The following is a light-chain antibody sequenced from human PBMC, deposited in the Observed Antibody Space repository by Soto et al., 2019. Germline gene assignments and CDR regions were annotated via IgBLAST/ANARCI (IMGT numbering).Light chain of an antibody. J-gene: IGKJ5*01. CDR1: QSVSSK. CDR2: GAS. CDR3: QQYKNCFSIN. Sequence: EIVLTQSPATLSVSPGERATLSCRASQSVSSKLAWYQQRPGQSPRLLIYGASTRATDIPARFSGSGSGTEFVINSSSLKSDDLAVYYCQQYKNCFSINFRQGTRLEIK. V-gene: IGKV3D-15*01.